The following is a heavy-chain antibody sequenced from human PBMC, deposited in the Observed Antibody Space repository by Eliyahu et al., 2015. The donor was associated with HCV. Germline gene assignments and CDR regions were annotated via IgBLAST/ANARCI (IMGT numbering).Heavy chain of an antibody. CDR1: GFTVSSKY. CDR2: IYSGDST. V-gene: IGHV3-66*01. J-gene: IGHJ4*02. CDR3: ARVGEGFDY. Sequence: EVQLVESXGGLVQPGGSLRLSXAXSGFTVSSKYMSWVRQAPGKGLEWVSVIYSGDSTYYADSVKGRFTISRDNSKNTLYLQMNSLRAEDTAVYYCARVGEGFDYWGQGTLVTVSS.